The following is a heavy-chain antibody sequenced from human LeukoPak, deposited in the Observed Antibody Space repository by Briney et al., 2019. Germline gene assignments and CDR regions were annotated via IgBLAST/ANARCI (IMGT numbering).Heavy chain of an antibody. Sequence: GGSLRLSCSGSGFTFSTYAMHWVRQAPGKGLESVSAISTNGGSTYYADSVKGRFTISRDISKNTLYLQMNSLRAEDTAVYYCAKAGYYYDGSGYAEYFQHWGQGTLVTVSS. V-gene: IGHV3-64*04. CDR1: GFTFSTYA. CDR3: AKAGYYYDGSGYAEYFQH. D-gene: IGHD3-22*01. J-gene: IGHJ1*01. CDR2: ISTNGGST.